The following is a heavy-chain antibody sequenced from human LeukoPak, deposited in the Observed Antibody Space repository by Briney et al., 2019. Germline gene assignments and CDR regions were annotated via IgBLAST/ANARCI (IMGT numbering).Heavy chain of an antibody. V-gene: IGHV3-9*01. J-gene: IGHJ4*02. CDR3: AKDSGSGLDY. D-gene: IGHD6-19*01. CDR1: GFTFDDYA. Sequence: GGSLRLSRAASGFTFDDYAMHWVRQAPGKGLEWVSGISWNSGSIGYADSVKGRFTISRDNAKNSLYLQMNSLRAEDTALYYCAKDSGSGLDYWGQGTLVTVSS. CDR2: ISWNSGSI.